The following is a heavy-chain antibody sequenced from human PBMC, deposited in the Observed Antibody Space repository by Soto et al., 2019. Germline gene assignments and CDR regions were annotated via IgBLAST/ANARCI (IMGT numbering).Heavy chain of an antibody. CDR3: ATRTEIPQYYYRGLDV. D-gene: IGHD2-21*02. CDR2: ISYSGTT. V-gene: IGHV4-59*01. Sequence: KPSETLSLTCTVSGASLNSYYWNWIRQPPGGGLEWLGFISYSGTTHYNPSLRSRVAISIDPSKNQFSLKLTSVTAADTAVYYCATRTEIPQYYYRGLDVWGQGATVTVSS. J-gene: IGHJ6*02. CDR1: GASLNSYY.